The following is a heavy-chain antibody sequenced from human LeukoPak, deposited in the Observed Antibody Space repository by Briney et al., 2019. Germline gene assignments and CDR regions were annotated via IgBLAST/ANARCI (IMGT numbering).Heavy chain of an antibody. Sequence: SVKVSCKASGGTFSSYAISWVRQAPGHGLEWMGGIIPIFGTANYAQKFQGRVTITADESTSTAYMELSSLRSEDTAVYYCARCPYSYGLFEWFDPWGQGTLVTVSS. CDR1: GGTFSSYA. D-gene: IGHD5-18*01. CDR2: IIPIFGTA. CDR3: ARCPYSYGLFEWFDP. J-gene: IGHJ5*02. V-gene: IGHV1-69*13.